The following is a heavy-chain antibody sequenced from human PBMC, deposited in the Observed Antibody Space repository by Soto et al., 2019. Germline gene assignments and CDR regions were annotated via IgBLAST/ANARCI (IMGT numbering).Heavy chain of an antibody. CDR1: GGSISSYY. Sequence: QVQLQESGPGLVKPSETLSLTCTVSGGSISSYYWSWIRQPPGKGLEWIGYIYYSGSTNYNPSLTSRVTISVDTSKNQFSLKLSSVTAADTAVYYCARDRGYGDSYDAFDIWGQGTMVTVSS. J-gene: IGHJ3*02. CDR2: IYYSGST. CDR3: ARDRGYGDSYDAFDI. D-gene: IGHD4-17*01. V-gene: IGHV4-59*01.